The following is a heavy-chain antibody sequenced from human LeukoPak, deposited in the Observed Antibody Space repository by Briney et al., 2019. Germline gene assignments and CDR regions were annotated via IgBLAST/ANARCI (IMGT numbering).Heavy chain of an antibody. CDR1: GFTFTYYA. CDR3: ARGPDPVVRGPRRAFDL. V-gene: IGHV3-30*04. D-gene: IGHD3-10*01. J-gene: IGHJ3*01. CDR2: ISYDGSRQ. Sequence: GGSLRLSCTASGFTFTYYAMHWVRQAPGKGLELVALISYDGSRQYYTDSVKGRFIISRDDSKKTVYLQMNSLGGDDTALYYCARGPDPVVRGPRRAFDLWGQGTMVTVSS.